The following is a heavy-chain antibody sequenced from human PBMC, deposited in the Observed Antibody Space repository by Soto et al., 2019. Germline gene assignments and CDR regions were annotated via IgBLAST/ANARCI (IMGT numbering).Heavy chain of an antibody. D-gene: IGHD6-19*01. Sequence: SETLSLTCTVSGGSVSSGSYYWSWIRQPPGKGLEWIGYIYYSGSTNYNPSLKSRVTISVDTSKNQFSLKLSSVTAAGTAVYYCARLGRIAVAGIGYYYGMDVWGQGTTVTVSS. CDR2: IYYSGST. CDR1: GGSVSSGSYY. V-gene: IGHV4-61*01. J-gene: IGHJ6*02. CDR3: ARLGRIAVAGIGYYYGMDV.